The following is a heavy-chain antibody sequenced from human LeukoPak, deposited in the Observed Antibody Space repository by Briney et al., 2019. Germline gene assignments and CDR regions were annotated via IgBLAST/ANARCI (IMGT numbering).Heavy chain of an antibody. D-gene: IGHD2-15*01. V-gene: IGHV1-2*06. J-gene: IGHJ5*02. CDR3: ARSPPHLSVVVVAATPNWFDP. Sequence: ASVKVSCKASGCTFTDYYMHWVRQAPGQGLEWMGRIKPNSGGTNYGQKFQGRVTMTRDTSISIAYMELSNLRSDDTAVYYCARSPPHLSVVVVAATPNWFDPWGQGTLVTVSS. CDR2: IKPNSGGT. CDR1: GCTFTDYY.